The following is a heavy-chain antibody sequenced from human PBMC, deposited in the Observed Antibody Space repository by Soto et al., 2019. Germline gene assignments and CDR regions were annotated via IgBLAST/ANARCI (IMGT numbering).Heavy chain of an antibody. CDR2: IHHSGTT. V-gene: IGHV4-38-2*01. Sequence: PXETLSLTCGVSDSSINSNYYWLWIRQPPGKGLEWIGAIHHSGTTYYTPSLKSRVTISMDTSKNHFSLRLTSVTAADTAKYYCARGLYGGNFDSWGQGTPATVSS. D-gene: IGHD4-17*01. CDR3: ARGLYGGNFDS. J-gene: IGHJ4*02. CDR1: DSSINSNYY.